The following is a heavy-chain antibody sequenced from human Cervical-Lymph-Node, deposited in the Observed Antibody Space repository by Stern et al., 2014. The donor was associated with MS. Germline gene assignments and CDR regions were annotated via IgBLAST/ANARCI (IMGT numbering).Heavy chain of an antibody. J-gene: IGHJ5*02. Sequence: QVQLQESGPGLVKPSETLSLTCTVSGGSISSSSYYWGWIRQLPGKGLEWIGSIYYSGSTYYNPYLKSRVTISVYKSKNQITLKLSSVTAADTAVYYCARWAYSSGWYNWFDPWGQGTLVTVSS. CDR3: ARWAYSSGWYNWFDP. D-gene: IGHD3-22*01. V-gene: IGHV4-39*01. CDR2: IYYSGST. CDR1: GGSISSSSYY.